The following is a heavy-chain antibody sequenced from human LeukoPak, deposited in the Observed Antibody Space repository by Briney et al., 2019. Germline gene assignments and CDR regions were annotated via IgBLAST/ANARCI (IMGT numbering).Heavy chain of an antibody. V-gene: IGHV3-66*04. J-gene: IGHJ4*02. CDR3: TRHGTNDYGGDGTDY. D-gene: IGHD4-23*01. CDR2: IYSGGST. Sequence: GGSLRLSCAASGFTVSSNYMSWVRQAPGKGLEWVSVIYSGGSTYYADSVKGRFTISRDNSKNTLYLQMNSLRAEDTAVYYCTRHGTNDYGGDGTDYWGQGTLVTVSS. CDR1: GFTVSSNY.